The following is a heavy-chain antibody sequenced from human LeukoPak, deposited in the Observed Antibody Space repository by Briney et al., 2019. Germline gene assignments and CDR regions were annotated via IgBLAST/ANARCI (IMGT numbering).Heavy chain of an antibody. D-gene: IGHD2-21*02. V-gene: IGHV3-20*04. J-gene: IGHJ4*02. Sequence: GGSLRLSCVASGFTFDDYDMTWVRQAPGKGLEWVSGINWNGDKTGDADSVKGRFTISRDNAKNSLYLQMNSLRAEDTALYYCASTRGDCYSEDYFDYWGQGTLVTVSS. CDR3: ASTRGDCYSEDYFDY. CDR1: GFTFDDYD. CDR2: INWNGDKT.